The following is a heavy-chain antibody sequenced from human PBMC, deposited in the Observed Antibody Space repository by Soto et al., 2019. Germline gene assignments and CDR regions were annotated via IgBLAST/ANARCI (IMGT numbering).Heavy chain of an antibody. Sequence: QVQLVESGGGVVQPGGSLRLSCAASGFTFSDYGVHWVRQAPGKGLEWVAVIPNDGIKKNYGESAKGRFTIYRDNSKNTLYLQMTGLRTEDTAVYYCATSPQWVAKGGMDVWGQGTTVTVSS. V-gene: IGHV3-30*03. CDR3: ATSPQWVAKGGMDV. CDR1: GFTFSDYG. CDR2: IPNDGIKK. J-gene: IGHJ6*02. D-gene: IGHD1-26*01.